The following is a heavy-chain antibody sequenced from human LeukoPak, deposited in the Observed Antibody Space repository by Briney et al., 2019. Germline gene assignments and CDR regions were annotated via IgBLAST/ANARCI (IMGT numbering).Heavy chain of an antibody. J-gene: IGHJ4*02. CDR3: ARGNYCSSTSCYTDLPGASKHRSGQNNFDY. Sequence: SETLSLTCAVYGGSFSGYYWSWIRQPPGKGLEWIGEINHSGSTNYNPSLKSRVTISVDTSKNQFSLELSSVTAADTAVYYCARGNYCSSTSCYTDLPGASKHRSGQNNFDYWGQGTLVTVSS. CDR2: INHSGST. D-gene: IGHD2-2*02. CDR1: GGSFSGYY. V-gene: IGHV4-34*01.